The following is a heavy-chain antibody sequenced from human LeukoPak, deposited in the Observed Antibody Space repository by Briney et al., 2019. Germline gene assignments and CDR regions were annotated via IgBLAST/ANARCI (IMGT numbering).Heavy chain of an antibody. CDR3: ARSSHYFDY. CDR2: IYYSGST. Sequence: SETLSLTCTVSGGSISSYYWSWIRQPPRKALEWIGYIYYSGSTNYNPSLKSRVTISVDTSKNQFSLKLSSVTAADTAVYYCARSSHYFDYWGQGTLVTVSS. V-gene: IGHV4-59*01. J-gene: IGHJ4*02. CDR1: GGSISSYY.